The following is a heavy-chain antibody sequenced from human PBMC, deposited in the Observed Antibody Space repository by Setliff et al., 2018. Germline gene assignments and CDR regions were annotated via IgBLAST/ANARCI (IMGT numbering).Heavy chain of an antibody. J-gene: IGHJ4*02. Sequence: PGGSLRFSCTASGFSYSNCWVSWVRQAPGKGLEWLASINPHASEKYYVDSVKGRFTISRDNAKNSLSLQMNSLRTEDTAVYYCFGAGTCSYWGQGTLVTVSS. CDR2: INPHASEK. CDR3: FGAGTCSY. D-gene: IGHD3-10*01. V-gene: IGHV3-7*01. CDR1: GFSYSNCW.